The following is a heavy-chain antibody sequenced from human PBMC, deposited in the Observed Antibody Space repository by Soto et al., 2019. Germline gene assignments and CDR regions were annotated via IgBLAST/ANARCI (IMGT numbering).Heavy chain of an antibody. CDR3: ARAGDLDAFDI. Sequence: GGSLRLSCAASGFTFSSYGMHWVRQAPGKGLEWVAVIWYDGSNKYYADSVKGRFTISRDNSKNTLYLQMNSLRAEDTAVYYCARAGDLDAFDIWGQGTMVTVSS. V-gene: IGHV3-33*01. CDR2: IWYDGSNK. D-gene: IGHD4-17*01. CDR1: GFTFSSYG. J-gene: IGHJ3*02.